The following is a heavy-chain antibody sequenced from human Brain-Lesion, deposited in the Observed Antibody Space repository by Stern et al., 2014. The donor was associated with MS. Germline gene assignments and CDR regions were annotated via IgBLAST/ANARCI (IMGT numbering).Heavy chain of an antibody. V-gene: IGHV5-51*03. CDR1: GYLFDDYW. CDR2: IFPRDSNT. D-gene: IGHD5-12*01. J-gene: IGHJ4*02. CDR3: ARSPATPSGYDRFDY. Sequence: VQLLQPGAEVKKPGESLKISCEASGYLFDDYWIGWVRQMSGRGLELVAIIFPRDSNTRYSPSVQGQVTISADQSISTAYLQVGSLKPSNPAMYYWARSPATPSGYDRFDYWGQGALVTVSS.